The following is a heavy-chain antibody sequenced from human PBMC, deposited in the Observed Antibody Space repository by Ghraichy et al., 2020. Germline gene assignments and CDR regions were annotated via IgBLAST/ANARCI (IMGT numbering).Heavy chain of an antibody. Sequence: GGSLRLSCAASGFTFSSYSMNWVRQAPGKGPEWVSYISSSSSTIYYADSVKGRFTISRDNAKNSLYLQMNSLRDEDTAVYYCARDDASYYYYGMDVWGQGTTVTVSS. CDR2: ISSSSSTI. D-gene: IGHD3-16*01. J-gene: IGHJ6*02. V-gene: IGHV3-48*02. CDR1: GFTFSSYS. CDR3: ARDDASYYYYGMDV.